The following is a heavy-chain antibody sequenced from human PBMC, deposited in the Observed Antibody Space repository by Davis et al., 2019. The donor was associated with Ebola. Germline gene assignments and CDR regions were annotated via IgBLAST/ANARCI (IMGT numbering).Heavy chain of an antibody. D-gene: IGHD6-13*01. J-gene: IGHJ4*02. V-gene: IGHV3-74*01. CDR3: VRDRDSSSWYIDY. CDR1: GFTFSSYW. CDR2: INSDGSST. Sequence: GESLKISCAASGFTFSSYWMHWVRQAPGKGLVWVSRINSDGSSTNYADSVKGRFTISRDNAKNTLYLQMNSLRAEDTAVYYCVRDRDSSSWYIDYWGQGTLVTVSS.